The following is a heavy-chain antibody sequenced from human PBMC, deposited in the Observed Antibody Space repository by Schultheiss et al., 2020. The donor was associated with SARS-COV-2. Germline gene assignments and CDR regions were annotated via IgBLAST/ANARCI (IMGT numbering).Heavy chain of an antibody. CDR2: INHSGST. J-gene: IGHJ6*02. V-gene: IGHV4-34*01. D-gene: IGHD6-6*01. CDR1: GGSFSGYY. Sequence: SQTLSLTCAVYGGSFSGYYWSWIRQPPGKGLEWIGEINHSGSTNYNPSLKSRVTISVDTSKNQFSLKLSTVTAADTAVYYCARGGPSYGSSGWGYYYYYGMDVWGQGTTVTVSS. CDR3: ARGGPSYGSSGWGYYYYYGMDV.